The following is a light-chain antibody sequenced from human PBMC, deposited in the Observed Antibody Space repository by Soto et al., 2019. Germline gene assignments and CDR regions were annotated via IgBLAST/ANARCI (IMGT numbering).Light chain of an antibody. Sequence: EIVLTQSPATLSLSPGEIGTLSFRASQSVSSHLAWYQQKPGQAPSLLIYDASKRPTGIPARFSGSGSGTDFTLTISGLEPEDIAVYYCQQYGSTPRTFGQGTKV. J-gene: IGKJ1*01. V-gene: IGKV3-11*01. CDR1: QSVSSH. CDR2: DAS. CDR3: QQYGSTPRT.